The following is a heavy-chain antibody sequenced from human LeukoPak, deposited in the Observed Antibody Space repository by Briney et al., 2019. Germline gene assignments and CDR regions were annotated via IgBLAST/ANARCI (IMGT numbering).Heavy chain of an antibody. CDR3: ARVWGSSSFGYYFDY. D-gene: IGHD6-6*01. Sequence: PGGSLRLSCAASGFTFSTYSMNWVRQAPGKGLEWVSYISSSGSTIYYADSVKGRFIISRDNAKNSLYLQMNSLRAEDTAVYYCARVWGSSSFGYYFDYWGQGTLVTVSS. V-gene: IGHV3-48*01. J-gene: IGHJ4*02. CDR1: GFTFSTYS. CDR2: ISSSGSTI.